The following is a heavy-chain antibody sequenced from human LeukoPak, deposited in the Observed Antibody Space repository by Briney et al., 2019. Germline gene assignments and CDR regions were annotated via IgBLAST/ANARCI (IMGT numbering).Heavy chain of an antibody. CDR2: IYPGDSDT. CDR3: ARRAITMVRGVNMGGYYFDY. V-gene: IGHV5-51*01. CDR1: GYSFTSYW. J-gene: IGHJ4*02. Sequence: GESLKISCKGSGYSFTSYWIGWVRQMPGKGLEWMGIIYPGDSDTRYSPPFQGQVTISADKSISTAYLQWSSLKASDAAMYYCARRAITMVRGVNMGGYYFDYWGQGTLVTVSS. D-gene: IGHD3-10*01.